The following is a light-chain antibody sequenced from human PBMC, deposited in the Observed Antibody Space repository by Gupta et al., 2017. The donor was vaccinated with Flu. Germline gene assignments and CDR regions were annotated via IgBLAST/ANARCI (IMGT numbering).Light chain of an antibody. J-gene: IGKJ1*01. Sequence: SVGDSVTITCRASQRISSWLAWYQQKPGKAPKLLISQASSLESRVPTRFSGSGSGKDFTLTISSPQLDDFAIYHCKPYSSFPTFGQGTTVE. CDR2: QAS. CDR3: KPYSSFPT. V-gene: IGKV1-5*03. CDR1: QRISSW.